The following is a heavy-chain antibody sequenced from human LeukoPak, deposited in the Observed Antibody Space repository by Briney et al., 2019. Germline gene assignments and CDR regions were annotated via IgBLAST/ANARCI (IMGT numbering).Heavy chain of an antibody. Sequence: PSETLSLTCTVSGGSISSGSYYWSWIRQPAGKGLEWIGRIYTSGSTNYNPSLKSRVTISVDTSKNQFSLRLSSVTAADTAVYYCARTPIVIPTESYYMDVWGKGTTVTVSS. CDR1: GGSISSGSYY. V-gene: IGHV4-61*02. CDR3: ARTPIVIPTESYYMDV. J-gene: IGHJ6*03. CDR2: IYTSGST. D-gene: IGHD2-2*01.